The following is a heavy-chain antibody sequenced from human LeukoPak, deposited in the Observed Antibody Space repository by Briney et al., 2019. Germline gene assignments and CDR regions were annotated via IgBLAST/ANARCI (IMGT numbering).Heavy chain of an antibody. CDR1: GGTFSSYA. Sequence: SVKVSCKASGGTFSSYAISWVRQAPGKGLEWMGGIVPIFGTANYAQKFQGRVTITTDESTSTAYMELSSLRSEDTAVYYCASRKSQGATIDYWGQGTLVTVSS. CDR2: IVPIFGTA. D-gene: IGHD1-26*01. J-gene: IGHJ4*02. CDR3: ASRKSQGATIDY. V-gene: IGHV1-69*05.